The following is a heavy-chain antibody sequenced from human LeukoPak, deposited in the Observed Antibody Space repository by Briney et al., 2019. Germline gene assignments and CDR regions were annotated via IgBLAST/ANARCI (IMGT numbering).Heavy chain of an antibody. CDR3: ARDPGFYDDAGSPGHDGFDI. V-gene: IGHV4-30-4*01. J-gene: IGHJ3*02. CDR2: ISYSGST. D-gene: IGHD2/OR15-2a*01. Sequence: SQTLYLTCTVSGDSISSGDSYWNWIRQPPGKGLEWIGYISYSGSTYYNPSLKSRLTMSIDTSKNQFSLKLSSVTAADTAVYYCARDPGFYDDAGSPGHDGFDIWGQGTMVTVSS. CDR1: GDSISSGDSY.